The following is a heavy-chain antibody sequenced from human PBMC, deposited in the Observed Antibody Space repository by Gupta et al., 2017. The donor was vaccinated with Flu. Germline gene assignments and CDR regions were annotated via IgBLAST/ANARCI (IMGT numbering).Heavy chain of an antibody. J-gene: IGHJ4*02. V-gene: IGHV4-34*01. Sequence: QPTGKGLEWIGEINHSGRTNYNPALKSRVTISVDTSKNQFSLKLNSVTAADTAVYYCAREVLYGESNGNTFDSWDQGTLVTVSS. CDR2: INHSGRT. CDR3: AREVLYGESNGNTFDS. D-gene: IGHD1-1*01.